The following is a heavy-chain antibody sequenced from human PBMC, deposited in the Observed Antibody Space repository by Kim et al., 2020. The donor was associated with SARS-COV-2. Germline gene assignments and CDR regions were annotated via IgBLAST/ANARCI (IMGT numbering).Heavy chain of an antibody. J-gene: IGHJ2*01. CDR2: ISYDGSNK. CDR1: GFTFSSYG. Sequence: GGSLRLSCAASGFTFSSYGMHWVRQAPGKGLEWVAVISYDGSNKYYADSVKGRFTISRDNSKNTLYLQMNSLRAEDTAVYYCAKDRAVAVGHWYFDLWGRGTLVTVSS. D-gene: IGHD6-19*01. V-gene: IGHV3-30*18. CDR3: AKDRAVAVGHWYFDL.